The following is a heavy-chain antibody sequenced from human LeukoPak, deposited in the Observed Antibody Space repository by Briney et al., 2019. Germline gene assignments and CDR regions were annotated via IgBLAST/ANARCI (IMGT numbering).Heavy chain of an antibody. V-gene: IGHV5-51*01. D-gene: IGHD2-2*01. CDR3: ARPALYCSSTVCPPYMDV. CDR2: IYPGDSDT. CDR1: GYTFTGDW. Sequence: GESLKISCKASGYTFTGDWIGWVRQMPGKGLEWMGIIYPGDSDTKYNAPFQGRVTISADKSISTAYLQWGSLKASDTATYYCARPALYCSSTVCPPYMDVWGKGTTVTVSS. J-gene: IGHJ6*03.